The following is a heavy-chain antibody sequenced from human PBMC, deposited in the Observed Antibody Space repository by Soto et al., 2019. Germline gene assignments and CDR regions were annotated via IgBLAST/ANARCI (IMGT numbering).Heavy chain of an antibody. Sequence: ASVKVSCKASGYTFTGYDINWVRQAPGQGLEWMGWMNPNSGNTGYAQKFQGRVTMTRNTSISTAYMELSSLRSEDTAVYYCARLMPRVGSWDFDYWGQGTLVTVSS. CDR3: ARLMPRVGSWDFDY. J-gene: IGHJ4*02. CDR2: MNPNSGNT. V-gene: IGHV1-8*01. D-gene: IGHD1-26*01. CDR1: GYTFTGYD.